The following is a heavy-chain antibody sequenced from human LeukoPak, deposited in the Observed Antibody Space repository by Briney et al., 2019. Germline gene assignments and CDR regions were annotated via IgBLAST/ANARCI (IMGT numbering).Heavy chain of an antibody. D-gene: IGHD6-13*01. Sequence: GGSLRLSCAASGFTFSSYAMTWVRQAPGKGLEWVSAFSATDGSAQYAESVEGRFTISRDNSKNTLFLQMNSLGAEDTAVYYCARAKIAAAGTGAFDVWGLGTLVTVSS. V-gene: IGHV3-23*01. CDR2: FSATDGSA. J-gene: IGHJ3*01. CDR3: ARAKIAAAGTGAFDV. CDR1: GFTFSSYA.